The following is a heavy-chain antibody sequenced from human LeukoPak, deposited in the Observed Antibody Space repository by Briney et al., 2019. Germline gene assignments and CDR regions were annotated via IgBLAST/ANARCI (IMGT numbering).Heavy chain of an antibody. CDR3: ARQEYSSSSFDY. V-gene: IGHV4-59*01. CDR1: GGSISSYY. D-gene: IGHD6-6*01. Sequence: SETLSLTCTVSGGSISSYYWSWIRQPPGKGLEWIGYIYYSGSTNYNPSLKSRVTISVDTSKNQFSLELSSVTAADTAVYYCARQEYSSSSFDYWGQGTLVTVSS. CDR2: IYYSGST. J-gene: IGHJ4*02.